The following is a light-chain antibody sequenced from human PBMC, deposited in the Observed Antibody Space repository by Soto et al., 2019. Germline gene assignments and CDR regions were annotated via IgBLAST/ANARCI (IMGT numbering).Light chain of an antibody. V-gene: IGKV3-11*01. CDR3: PQRSNSPPLP. J-gene: IGKJ5*01. Sequence: EIVLTQSPATLSLSPGERATLSCRASPSVANFVAWYQQRPGQAPRLLIYGAFNSATGIPARFSRSGSGTDFTLTISSLEPADFAVYSCPQRSNSPPLPFGQGTPLEIK. CDR1: PSVANF. CDR2: GAF.